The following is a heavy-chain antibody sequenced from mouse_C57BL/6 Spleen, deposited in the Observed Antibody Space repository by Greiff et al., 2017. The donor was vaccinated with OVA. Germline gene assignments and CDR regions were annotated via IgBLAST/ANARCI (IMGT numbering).Heavy chain of an antibody. CDR1: GYAFSSYW. J-gene: IGHJ3*01. CDR2: IYPGDGDT. D-gene: IGHD3-3*01. V-gene: IGHV1-80*01. Sequence: QVQLKESGAELVKPGASVKISCKASGYAFSSYWMNWVKQRPGKGLDWIGQIYPGDGDTNYNGKFKGKATLTADKASSTADIQLSSLTSEDSAVYFCARSDSFAYWGQGTLVTVSA. CDR3: ARSDSFAY.